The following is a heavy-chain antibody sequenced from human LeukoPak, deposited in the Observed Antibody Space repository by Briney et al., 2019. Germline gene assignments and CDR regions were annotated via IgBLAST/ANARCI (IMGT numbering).Heavy chain of an antibody. CDR2: IYYSGST. CDR3: ARGGQQPNIDY. J-gene: IGHJ4*02. CDR1: GGSISSGGYY. V-gene: IGHV4-31*03. D-gene: IGHD6-13*01. Sequence: SQTLSLTCTVSGGSISSGGYYWSWIRQHPGKGLEWIGYIYYSGSTYYNPSLKSRVTISVDTSKNQFSLKLSSVTVADTAVYYCARGGQQPNIDYWGQGTLVTVSS.